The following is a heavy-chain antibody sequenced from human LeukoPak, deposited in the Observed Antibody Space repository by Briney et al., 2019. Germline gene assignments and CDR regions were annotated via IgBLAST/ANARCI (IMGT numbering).Heavy chain of an antibody. CDR3: AKADVHIVTGWSYFDY. CDR2: ISYDGSNK. J-gene: IGHJ4*02. V-gene: IGHV3-30*18. D-gene: IGHD2-21*01. CDR1: GFTFSSYG. Sequence: GGSLRLSCAASGFTFSSYGMHWVRQAPGKGLEWVAVISYDGSNKYYADSVKGRFTISRDNSKNTLYLQMNSLRAEDTAVYYCAKADVHIVTGWSYFDYWGQGTLVTVSS.